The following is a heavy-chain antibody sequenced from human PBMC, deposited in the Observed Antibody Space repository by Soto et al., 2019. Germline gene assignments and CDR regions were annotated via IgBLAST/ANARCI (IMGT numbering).Heavy chain of an antibody. Sequence: PGGSLRLSCAASGFTFSSYSMNWVRQAPGKGLEWVSSISSSRSYIYYADSVKGRFTISRDNAKNSLYLQMNSLRAEDTAVYYCARDLLDAFDIWGQGTMVTVSS. CDR1: GFTFSSYS. D-gene: IGHD2-15*01. V-gene: IGHV3-21*01. J-gene: IGHJ3*02. CDR2: ISSSRSYI. CDR3: ARDLLDAFDI.